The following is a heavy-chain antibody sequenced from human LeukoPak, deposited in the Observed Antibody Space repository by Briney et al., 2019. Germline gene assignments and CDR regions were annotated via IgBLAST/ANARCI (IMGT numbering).Heavy chain of an antibody. CDR1: GFTFSSYA. V-gene: IGHV3-64*01. J-gene: IGHJ4*02. D-gene: IGHD5-12*01. CDR2: ISSNGGST. Sequence: PGGTLRLSCAASGFTFSSYAMHWVRQAQRGGLEYVSAISSNGGSTYYANSVKGRFTISRDNSKNTLYLQMGSLRAEDMAVYYCALELVATHFDYWGQGTLVTVSS. CDR3: ALELVATHFDY.